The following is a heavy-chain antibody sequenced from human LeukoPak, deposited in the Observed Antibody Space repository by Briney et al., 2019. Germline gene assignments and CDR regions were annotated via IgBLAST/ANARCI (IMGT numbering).Heavy chain of an antibody. V-gene: IGHV1-18*01. Sequence: ASVKVSCKASGYTFTCYGISWVRQAPGQGLEWMEWISAYNGNTNYAQKLQGRVTMTTDTSTSTAYMELRSLRSDDTAVYYCARDHIAVAGNAAFDIWGQGTMVTVSS. CDR3: ARDHIAVAGNAAFDI. D-gene: IGHD6-19*01. J-gene: IGHJ3*02. CDR2: ISAYNGNT. CDR1: GYTFTCYG.